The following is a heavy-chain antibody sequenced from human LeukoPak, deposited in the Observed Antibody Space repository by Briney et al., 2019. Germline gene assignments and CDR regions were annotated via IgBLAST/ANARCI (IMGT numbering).Heavy chain of an antibody. Sequence: PGGSLRLSCAASGFIFRNHGMHWVRQAPGKGLERVTFIWYDGSEKYYADSVRGRFTISRDNSKNTVNLQMNSLRTEDTALYYCAKDLSSGWSFDPWGQGTLVTVSS. CDR3: AKDLSSGWSFDP. CDR2: IWYDGSEK. V-gene: IGHV3-30*02. CDR1: GFIFRNHG. D-gene: IGHD3-22*01. J-gene: IGHJ5*02.